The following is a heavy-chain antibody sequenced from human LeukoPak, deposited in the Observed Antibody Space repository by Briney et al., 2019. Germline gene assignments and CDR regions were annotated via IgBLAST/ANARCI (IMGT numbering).Heavy chain of an antibody. CDR1: GASISSYY. CDR3: GGDGGDTVKGGGDTNWFDP. Sequence: SETLSLTCTVSGASISSYYWSWIRQPAGTGLEWIGSISYSGSTNYNPSLKSRVTISLDTSKNQFSLKLSFVTAADTALDFWGGDGGDTVKGGGDTNWFDPWGQGTLVTVSS. CDR2: ISYSGST. D-gene: IGHD4-11*01. J-gene: IGHJ5*02. V-gene: IGHV4-59*12.